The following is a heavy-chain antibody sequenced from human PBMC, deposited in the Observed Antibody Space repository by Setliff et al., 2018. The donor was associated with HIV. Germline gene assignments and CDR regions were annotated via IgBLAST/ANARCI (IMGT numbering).Heavy chain of an antibody. V-gene: IGHV3-23*01. CDR3: AKGGREVRGLDYHYHYYMDV. D-gene: IGHD3-10*01. CDR2: LSGSGNYI. J-gene: IGHJ6*03. Sequence: PGESLKISCAASGFTFRSYTMSWVRQAPGRGLEWVSALSGSGNYIYYTDSVKGRFTISRDNSKDTLHLQMDSLSAEDTAIYYCAKGGREVRGLDYHYHYYMDVWGKGTTVTV. CDR1: GFTFRSYT.